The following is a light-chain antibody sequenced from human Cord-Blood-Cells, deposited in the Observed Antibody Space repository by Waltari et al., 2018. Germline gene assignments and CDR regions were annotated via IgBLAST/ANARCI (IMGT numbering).Light chain of an antibody. CDR1: SSDVGVYNY. CDR3: SSYAGSNNLV. Sequence: QSALTQPPSASGSPGPSVTISCTGTSSDVGVYNYVSWYQQHPGKAPKLMLYEVSKRPSGVPDRFSGSKSGNTASLTVSGLQAEDEADYYCSSYAGSNNLVFGTGTKVTVL. CDR2: EVS. J-gene: IGLJ1*01. V-gene: IGLV2-8*01.